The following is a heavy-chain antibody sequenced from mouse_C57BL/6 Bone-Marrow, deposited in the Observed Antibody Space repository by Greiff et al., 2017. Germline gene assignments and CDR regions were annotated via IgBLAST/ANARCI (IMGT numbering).Heavy chain of an antibody. CDR1: GYTFTSYW. Sequence: QVQLQQPGPELVKPGASVKLSCKASGYTFTSYWMHWVKQRPGQGLEWIGMIHPNSGSTNYNEKFKSKATLTVDKSSSTAYMQLSSLTSEDSAVYYCASAAIFTRVVERDFDVWGTGTTVTVSS. CDR3: ASAAIFTRVVERDFDV. D-gene: IGHD1-1*01. J-gene: IGHJ1*03. V-gene: IGHV1-64*01. CDR2: IHPNSGST.